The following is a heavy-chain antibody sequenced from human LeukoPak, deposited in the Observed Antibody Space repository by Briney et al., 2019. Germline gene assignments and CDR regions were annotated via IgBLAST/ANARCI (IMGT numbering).Heavy chain of an antibody. J-gene: IGHJ4*02. CDR2: INSDGSTT. D-gene: IGHD3-22*01. CDR3: ATTVYYHTSASHRDH. Sequence: VGSLRLSCAASGYTFSSYWLHWVRQAPGKGLVWVSGINSDGSTTNYADSVKGRFTISRDNAKNTVYLQMNSLRAEDTAVYYCATTVYYHTSASHRDHWGQGTLV. V-gene: IGHV3-74*01. CDR1: GYTFSSYW.